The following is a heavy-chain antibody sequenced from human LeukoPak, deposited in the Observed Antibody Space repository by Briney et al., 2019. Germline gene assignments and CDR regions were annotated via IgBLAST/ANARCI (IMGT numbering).Heavy chain of an antibody. V-gene: IGHV1-18*01. D-gene: IGHD1-20*01. CDR2: ISAYNGNT. J-gene: IGHJ4*02. CDR3: ARAPLTGTTFDY. Sequence: ASVKVSCKASGYTFTSYGISWVRQTPGQGLEWMGWISAYNGNTNYAQKLQGRVTMTTDTSTSTAYMELRSLRSDDTAVYYRARAPLTGTTFDYWGQGTLVTVPS. CDR1: GYTFTSYG.